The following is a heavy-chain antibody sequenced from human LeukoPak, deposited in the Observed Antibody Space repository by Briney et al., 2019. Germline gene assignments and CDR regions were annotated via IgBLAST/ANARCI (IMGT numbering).Heavy chain of an antibody. CDR2: INHSGST. CDR1: GGSVSGYY. D-gene: IGHD3-3*01. J-gene: IGHJ5*02. V-gene: IGHV4-34*01. CDR3: ARGRLYYVFWSGYYANWFDP. Sequence: SETLSLTCAVYGGSVSGYYWSWIRQPPRKGLEWIGEINHSGSTNYNPSLKSRVTISVDTSKNQFSLKLSSVTAADTAVYYCARGRLYYVFWSGYYANWFDPWGQGTLVTVFS.